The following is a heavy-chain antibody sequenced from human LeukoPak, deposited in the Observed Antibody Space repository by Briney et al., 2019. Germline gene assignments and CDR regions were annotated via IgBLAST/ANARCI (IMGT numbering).Heavy chain of an antibody. CDR3: ARERGSGSYHPFDP. J-gene: IGHJ5*02. V-gene: IGHV3-23*01. D-gene: IGHD3-10*01. CDR2: ISGSGGST. CDR1: RFTFSSYA. Sequence: GGSLRLSCAASRFTFSSYAMSWARQAPGKGLEWVSSISGSGGSTYYADSVKGRFTISRDTSKNTLSLQMNSLRAEDTAVYYCARERGSGSYHPFDPWGQGTLATVSS.